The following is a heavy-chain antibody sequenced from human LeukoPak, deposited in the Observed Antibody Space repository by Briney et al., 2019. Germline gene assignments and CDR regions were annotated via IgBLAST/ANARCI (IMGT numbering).Heavy chain of an antibody. D-gene: IGHD6-6*01. J-gene: IGHJ4*02. CDR1: GGSISSYY. CDR3: ARGSPYSSSFCFDY. CDR2: IYYSGST. V-gene: IGHV4-59*01. Sequence: PSETLSLTCTVSGGSISSYYWSWIRQPQGKGLEWIGYIYYSGSTNYNRSLQSRVTISVDTSKNQFSLKLSSVTAAGTAVYYCARGSPYSSSFCFDYWGQGTLVTVSS.